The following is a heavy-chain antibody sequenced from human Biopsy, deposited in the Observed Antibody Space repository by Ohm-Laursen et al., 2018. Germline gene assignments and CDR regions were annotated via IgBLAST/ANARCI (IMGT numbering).Heavy chain of an antibody. V-gene: IGHV1-69*06. D-gene: IGHD3-9*01. Sequence: SSVKVSCKAPEGTFSDYGVNWVRQAPGQGLEWLGGNIPILGTGNYAHQFQDRVTVVADTSTSTATMELRSLRSDDTAVYYCATKLTGYFHHWGQGTLVIVSS. CDR2: NIPILGTG. CDR1: EGTFSDYG. J-gene: IGHJ1*01. CDR3: ATKLTGYFHH.